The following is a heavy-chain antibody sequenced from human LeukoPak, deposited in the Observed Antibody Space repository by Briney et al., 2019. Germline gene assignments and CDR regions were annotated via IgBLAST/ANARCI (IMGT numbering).Heavy chain of an antibody. V-gene: IGHV3-23*01. Sequence: GGSLRLSCAASGYAFSSHGLTWVRQAPGKGLEWVSTINGPGDNPYYAETVKGRFTISGDNSKNALYLQMHSLRAEDTAIYYCAKVSVCYGCYLDFWGQGTLVTVS. D-gene: IGHD3-16*01. CDR1: GYAFSSHG. CDR2: INGPGDNP. J-gene: IGHJ4*02. CDR3: AKVSVCYGCYLDF.